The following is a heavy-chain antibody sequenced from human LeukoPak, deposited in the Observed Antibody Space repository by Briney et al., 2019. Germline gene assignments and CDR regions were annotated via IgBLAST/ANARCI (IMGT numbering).Heavy chain of an antibody. Sequence: PGGSLRLSCAASGFTFSNAWMSWVRQAPGKGLEWVGRIKSKTDGGTTDYAAPVKGRFTISRDDSKNTLYLQMNSLKTEDTAVYYCSRITMVRGVIWWGQGTLVTVSS. J-gene: IGHJ4*02. CDR1: GFTFSNAW. D-gene: IGHD3-10*01. CDR3: SRITMVRGVIW. V-gene: IGHV3-15*01. CDR2: IKSKTDGGTT.